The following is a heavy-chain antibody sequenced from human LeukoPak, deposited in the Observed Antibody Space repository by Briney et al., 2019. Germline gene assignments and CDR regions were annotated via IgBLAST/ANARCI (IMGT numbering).Heavy chain of an antibody. CDR1: GFTVSSNY. CDR2: LYTDGST. CDR3: ARRLYGGSRVAIYYGMDV. V-gene: IGHV3-66*01. D-gene: IGHD5-12*01. J-gene: IGHJ6*02. Sequence: PGGSLRLSCAASGFTVSSNYLSWVRQAPGKGLEWVSVLYTDGSTYYADSVRGRFTISRDNSKNTLYLQLNSLRAEDTAVYYCARRLYGGSRVAIYYGMDVWGQGTTVTVSS.